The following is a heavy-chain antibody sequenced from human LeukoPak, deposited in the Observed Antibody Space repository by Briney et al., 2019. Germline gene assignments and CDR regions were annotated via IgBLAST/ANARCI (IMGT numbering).Heavy chain of an antibody. J-gene: IGHJ4*02. CDR1: GFTFSSYG. CDR2: ISYDGSNK. Sequence: GRSLRLSCAASGFTFSSYGMHWVRQAPGKGLEWVAVISYDGSNKYYADSVKGRFTISRDNSKNTLYLQMNSLRAEDTAVYYCAKEGYDILTGPAYFDYWGQGTLVTVSS. V-gene: IGHV3-30*18. CDR3: AKEGYDILTGPAYFDY. D-gene: IGHD3-9*01.